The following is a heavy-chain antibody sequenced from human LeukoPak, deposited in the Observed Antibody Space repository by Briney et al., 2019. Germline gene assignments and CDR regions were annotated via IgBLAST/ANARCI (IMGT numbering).Heavy chain of an antibody. J-gene: IGHJ5*02. CDR3: AREVVVAATYNWFDP. CDR1: GGTFSSYA. D-gene: IGHD2-15*01. Sequence: GSSVKVSCKASGGTFSSYAISWVRQAPGQGLEWMGGIIPIFGTANYAQKFQGRVTITADESTSTAFMELSSLRSEDTAEYYCAREVVVAATYNWFDPWGQGTLVTVSS. V-gene: IGHV1-69*01. CDR2: IIPIFGTA.